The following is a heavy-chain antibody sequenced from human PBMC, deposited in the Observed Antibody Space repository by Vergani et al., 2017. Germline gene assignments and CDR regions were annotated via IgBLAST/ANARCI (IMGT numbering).Heavy chain of an antibody. CDR1: GGSISSYY. J-gene: IGHJ4*02. CDR2: IYYSGST. D-gene: IGHD4-17*01. V-gene: IGHV4-59*08. Sequence: QVQLQESGPGLVKPSETLSLTCTVSGGSISSYYWSWIRQPPGKGLEWIGYIYYSGSTNYNPSLKSRVTISVDTSKNQFSLKLSSVTAADTAVYYCARSNDYGDIFDYWGQGTLVTVSS. CDR3: ARSNDYGDIFDY.